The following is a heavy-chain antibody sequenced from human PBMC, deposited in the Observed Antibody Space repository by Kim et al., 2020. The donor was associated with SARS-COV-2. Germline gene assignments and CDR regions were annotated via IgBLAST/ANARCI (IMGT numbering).Heavy chain of an antibody. J-gene: IGHJ4*02. CDR1: GFTFSSYA. CDR3: ARKPSKGIAVAGTID. CDR2: ISGSGGST. D-gene: IGHD6-19*01. Sequence: GGSLRLSCAASGFTFSSYAMSWVRQAPGKGLEWVSAISGSGGSTYYADSVKGRFTISRDNSKNTLYLQMNSLRAEDTAVYYCARKPSKGIAVAGTIDWGQGTLVTVSS. V-gene: IGHV3-23*01.